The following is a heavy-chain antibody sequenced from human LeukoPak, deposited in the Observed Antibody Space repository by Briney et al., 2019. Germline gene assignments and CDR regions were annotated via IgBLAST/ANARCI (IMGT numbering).Heavy chain of an antibody. J-gene: IGHJ4*02. V-gene: IGHV3-21*01. CDR2: ISSTSSNI. Sequence: GGSLRLSCAASGFTFSSYYMNWVRQAPGKGLEWVSFISSTSSNIYYADSVKGRFTISRDNAKNSLYLQMNSLRAEDTAVYYCARGFASGWYQGDWGQGTLVTVSS. D-gene: IGHD6-19*01. CDR1: GFTFSSYY. CDR3: ARGFASGWYQGD.